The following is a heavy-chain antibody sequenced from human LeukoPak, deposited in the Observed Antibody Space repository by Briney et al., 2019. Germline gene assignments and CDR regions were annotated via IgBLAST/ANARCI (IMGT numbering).Heavy chain of an antibody. V-gene: IGHV3-33*01. J-gene: IGHJ4*02. CDR1: GFTFSSYG. Sequence: GRPLRLSCAASGFTFSSYGMHWVRQAPGKGLEWVAVIWYDGSNKYYADSGKGRFTVSRDNSGDTLYLQMNSLRAEDTAVYYCARDSYCIGANCHNGDFDYWGQGTLVTVSS. CDR2: IWYDGSNK. CDR3: ARDSYCIGANCHNGDFDY. D-gene: IGHD4/OR15-4a*01.